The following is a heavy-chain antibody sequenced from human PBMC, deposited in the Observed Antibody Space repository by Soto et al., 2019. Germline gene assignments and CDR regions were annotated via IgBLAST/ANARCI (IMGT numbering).Heavy chain of an antibody. D-gene: IGHD3-22*01. CDR2: IIPYFGTT. Sequence: SVKVSCKASGSTFTSSGISWVRQAPGQGLEWMGGIIPYFGTTNYAQKLQGRVTMTADESTSTAYMELSSLRSEDTAVYYCARDAWDYYDSSGPSDAFDIWDQGTMVTVSS. CDR3: ARDAWDYYDSSGPSDAFDI. CDR1: GSTFTSSG. V-gene: IGHV1-69*13. J-gene: IGHJ3*02.